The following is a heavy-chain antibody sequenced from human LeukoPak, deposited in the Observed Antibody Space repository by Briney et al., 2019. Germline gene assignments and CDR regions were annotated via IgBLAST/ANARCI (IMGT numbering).Heavy chain of an antibody. V-gene: IGHV3-48*03. J-gene: IGHJ3*02. CDR2: ISSSGGTI. Sequence: GGSLRLSCAASGFTFSSYEMNWVRQAPGKGLEWVSYISSSGGTIYYADSVKGRFTISRDNAKNSLYLQMNSLRAEDTAVYYCASKSGWFGELLSAFDIWGQGTMVTVSS. CDR1: GFTFSSYE. D-gene: IGHD3-10*01. CDR3: ASKSGWFGELLSAFDI.